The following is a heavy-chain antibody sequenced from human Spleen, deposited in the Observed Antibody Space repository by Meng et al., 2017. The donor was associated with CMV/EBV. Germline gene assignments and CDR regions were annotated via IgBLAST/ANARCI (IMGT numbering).Heavy chain of an antibody. J-gene: IGHJ6*02. CDR1: GFTFSSYA. CDR2: ISYDGSNK. Sequence: GESLKISCAASGFTFSSYAMHWVRQAPGKGLEWVAVISYDGSNKYYADSVKGRFTISRDNSKKTLYLQMNSLRAEDTAVYYCAKDIREADVSIFGVVIIPGYGMDVWGRGTTVTVSS. V-gene: IGHV3-30*04. CDR3: AKDIREADVSIFGVVIIPGYGMDV. D-gene: IGHD3-3*01.